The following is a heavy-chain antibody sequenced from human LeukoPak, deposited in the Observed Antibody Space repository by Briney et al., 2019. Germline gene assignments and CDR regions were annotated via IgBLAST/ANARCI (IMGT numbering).Heavy chain of an antibody. J-gene: IGHJ6*02. CDR3: ASRQYYDFWSGYSDYYYGMDV. V-gene: IGHV3-53*01. CDR1: GFTVSSNY. D-gene: IGHD3-3*01. Sequence: GGSLRLSCAASGFTVSSNYMSWVRQAPGKGLEWVSVIYGGGSTYYADSVKGRFTISRDNSKNTLYLQMNSLRAEDTAVYYCASRQYYDFWSGYSDYYYGMDVWGQGTTVTVSS. CDR2: IYGGGST.